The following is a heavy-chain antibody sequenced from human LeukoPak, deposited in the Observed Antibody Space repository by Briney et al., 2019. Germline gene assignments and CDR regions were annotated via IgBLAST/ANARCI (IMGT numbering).Heavy chain of an antibody. CDR1: GFTFSSYW. D-gene: IGHD3-10*02. Sequence: QPGGSPRLSCAASGFTFSSYWMHWVRQAPGKGLVWVSRINSDGSSTSYADSVKGRFTISRDNAKNTLYLQMNSLRAEDTAVYYCAELGITMIGGVWGKGTTVTISS. CDR2: INSDGSST. J-gene: IGHJ6*04. CDR3: AELGITMIGGV. V-gene: IGHV3-74*01.